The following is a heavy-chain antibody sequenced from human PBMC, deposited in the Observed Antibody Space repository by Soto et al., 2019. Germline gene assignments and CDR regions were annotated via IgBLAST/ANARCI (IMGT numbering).Heavy chain of an antibody. Sequence: EVHLVESGGGLVKPGGSLRLSCTASGFTFSSYNMNWVRQAPGKGLEWVSYISTWSSYSFYADSVKCRFTISSDNSENSLYLQLDSLRDEHTAVYYCARASHDYGALDYWGQGALVTVSS. CDR1: GFTFSSYN. CDR3: ARASHDYGALDY. CDR2: ISTWSSYS. J-gene: IGHJ4*02. V-gene: IGHV3-21*01. D-gene: IGHD4-17*01.